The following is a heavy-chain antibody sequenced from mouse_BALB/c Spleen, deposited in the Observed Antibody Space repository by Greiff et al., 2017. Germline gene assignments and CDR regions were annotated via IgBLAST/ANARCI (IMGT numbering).Heavy chain of an antibody. Sequence: EVKLVESGGGLVKPGGSLKLSCAASGFTFSDYYMYWVRQTPEKRLEWVATISDGGSYTYYPDTVTGRFTISRDNAKNTLYLEMSSLRSEDTAMYYCARDGNYDVWGAGTTVTVSS. CDR3: ARDGNYDV. CDR1: GFTFSDYY. J-gene: IGHJ1*01. V-gene: IGHV5-4*02. CDR2: ISDGGSYT. D-gene: IGHD1-1*01.